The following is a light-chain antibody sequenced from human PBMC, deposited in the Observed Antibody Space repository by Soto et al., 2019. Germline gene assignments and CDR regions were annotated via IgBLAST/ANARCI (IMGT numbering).Light chain of an antibody. CDR3: LQDINYPWT. V-gene: IGKV1-5*01. CDR1: QSISSW. Sequence: DIQMTQSPSTLSASVGDRVTITCRASQSISSWLAWYQQKPGKAPKLLIYDASSLGSGVPPRFSGSGSGTDFTLAISSLQPEDSATYYCLQDINYPWTFGQGTKVDIK. J-gene: IGKJ1*01. CDR2: DAS.